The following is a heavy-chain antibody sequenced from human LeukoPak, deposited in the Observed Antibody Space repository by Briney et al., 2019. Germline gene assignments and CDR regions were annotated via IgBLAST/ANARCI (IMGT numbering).Heavy chain of an antibody. CDR1: GFTFSSYA. Sequence: PGRSLRLSCAASGFTFSSYAMHWVRQAPGKGLEWVAVISYDGSNKYYADSVKGRFTISRDNSKNTLYLQMNSLRAEDTAVYYCARDSSITLFRGVKDYWGQGTLVTVSS. V-gene: IGHV3-30*04. CDR3: ARDSSITLFRGVKDY. CDR2: ISYDGSNK. D-gene: IGHD3-10*01. J-gene: IGHJ4*02.